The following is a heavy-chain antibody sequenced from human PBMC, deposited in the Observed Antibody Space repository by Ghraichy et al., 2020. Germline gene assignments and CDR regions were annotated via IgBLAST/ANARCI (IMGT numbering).Heavy chain of an antibody. V-gene: IGHV3-48*02. CDR1: GFTFSSYS. Sequence: GGSLRLSCAASGFTFSSYSMNWVRQAPGKGLEWVSYISSSSSTIYYADSVKGRFTISRDNAKNSLYLQMNSLRDEDTAVYYCARGRGTMIGPGYFDLWGRGTLVTVSS. CDR3: ARGRGTMIGPGYFDL. D-gene: IGHD3-22*01. J-gene: IGHJ2*01. CDR2: ISSSSSTI.